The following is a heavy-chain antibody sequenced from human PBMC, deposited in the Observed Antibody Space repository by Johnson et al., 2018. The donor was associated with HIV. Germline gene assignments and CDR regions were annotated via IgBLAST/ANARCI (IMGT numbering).Heavy chain of an antibody. J-gene: IGHJ3*02. Sequence: VQLVESGGGLIHPGGSLRLSCVASGFSVSDNYMSWVRQAPEKGLEWVGFIRSESYGGTTEYAASVKGRFTVSRDDSKNTLYLQMNSLKTEDTAVYYCTTEAPTLLRAFDIWGQGTMVTVSS. CDR2: IRSESYGGTT. CDR1: GFSVSDNY. V-gene: IGHV3-71*04. CDR3: TTEAPTLLRAFDI.